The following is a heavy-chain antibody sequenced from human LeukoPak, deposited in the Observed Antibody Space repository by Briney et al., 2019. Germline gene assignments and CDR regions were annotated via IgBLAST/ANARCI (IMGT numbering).Heavy chain of an antibody. CDR1: GFTFSDYY. V-gene: IGHV3-11*01. Sequence: GGSLRLSCVACGFTFSDYYMSWMRQAPGRGLEWGSDICGSGSDLYYADSVKGRFTISRDNAKNSLYLQMNSLRAEDTAVYYCARSVGYYYTMDVWGQGTTVTVSS. CDR3: ARSVGYYYTMDV. J-gene: IGHJ6*02. CDR2: ICGSGSDL. D-gene: IGHD2-15*01.